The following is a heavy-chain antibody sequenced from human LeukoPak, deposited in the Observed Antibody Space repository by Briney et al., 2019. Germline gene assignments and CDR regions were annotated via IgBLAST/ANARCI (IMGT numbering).Heavy chain of an antibody. CDR1: GGSISSYY. D-gene: IGHD6-19*01. V-gene: IGHV4-59*08. CDR3: AGGVYSSGWYSHWYYYGMDV. Sequence: SETLSLTCTVSGGSISSYYWSWIRQPPGRGLEWIGYIYYSGSTNYNPSLKSRVTISVDTPKTQFSLKLSSVTAADTAVYYCAGGVYSSGWYSHWYYYGMDVWGQGTTVTVSS. CDR2: IYYSGST. J-gene: IGHJ6*02.